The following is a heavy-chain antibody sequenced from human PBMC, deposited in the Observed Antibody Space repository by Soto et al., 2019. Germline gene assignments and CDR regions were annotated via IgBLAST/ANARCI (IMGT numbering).Heavy chain of an antibody. CDR1: GYTFTGYY. J-gene: IGHJ5*02. Sequence: QVQLVQSGAEVKKPGASVKVSCKASGYTFTGYYMHWVRQAPGQGLEWMGWINPNSGDTNYAQKFQGRVTMTRDTSISTAYMELSRLRSDDTAVYYCARDIVVVPAAIRSGWGWFDPWGQGTLVTVSS. D-gene: IGHD2-2*02. CDR3: ARDIVVVPAAIRSGWGWFDP. CDR2: INPNSGDT. V-gene: IGHV1-2*02.